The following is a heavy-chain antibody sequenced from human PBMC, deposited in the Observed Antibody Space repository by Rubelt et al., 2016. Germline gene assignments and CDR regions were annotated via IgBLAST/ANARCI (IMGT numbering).Heavy chain of an antibody. CDR3: ASVGSYDNWFDP. J-gene: IGHJ5*02. V-gene: IGHV4-34*01. CDR2: IYYSGST. D-gene: IGHD1-26*01. Sequence: QVQLQQWGAGLLKPSETLSLTCAVYGGSFSGYYWGWIRQPPGKGLEWIGSIYYSGSTYYNPSLKSRVTISVDTSKNQFSLKLCSVTAADTAVYYCASVGSYDNWFDPWGQGTLVTVSS. CDR1: GGSFSGYY.